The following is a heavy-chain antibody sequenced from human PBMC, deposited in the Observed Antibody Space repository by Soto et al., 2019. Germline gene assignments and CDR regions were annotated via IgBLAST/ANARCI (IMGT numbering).Heavy chain of an antibody. D-gene: IGHD6-13*01. J-gene: IGHJ4*02. V-gene: IGHV4-59*08. Sequence: SETLSLTCTVSGGSISSYYWSWIRQPPGKGLEWIGYIYYSGSTNYNPSLKSRVTISVDTSKNQFSLKLSSVTAADTAVYYCARQKAAAAAFDYWGQGTLVTVSS. CDR2: IYYSGST. CDR3: ARQKAAAAAFDY. CDR1: GGSISSYY.